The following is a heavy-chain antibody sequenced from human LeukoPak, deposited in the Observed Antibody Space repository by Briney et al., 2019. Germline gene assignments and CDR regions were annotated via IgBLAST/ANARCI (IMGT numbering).Heavy chain of an antibody. J-gene: IGHJ6*03. D-gene: IGHD3-10*01. V-gene: IGHV1-2*02. CDR3: ARDPGPTGWPRTPIWFGELLDYYYMDV. CDR1: GYTFTSYY. Sequence: ASVKVSCKASGYTFTSYYMHWVRQAPGQGLEWMGWINPNSGGTNYAQKFQGRVTMTRDTSISTAYMELSRLRSNDTAVYYCARDPGPTGWPRTPIWFGELLDYYYMDVWGKGTTVTISS. CDR2: INPNSGGT.